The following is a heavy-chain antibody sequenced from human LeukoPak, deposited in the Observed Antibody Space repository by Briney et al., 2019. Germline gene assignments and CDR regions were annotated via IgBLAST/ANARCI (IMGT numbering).Heavy chain of an antibody. CDR2: IKQDGSEK. Sequence: GGSLRLSCAASGFTFSSYWMSWVRQAPGKGLEWVANIKQDGSEKYYVDSVKGRFTISRDNAKNSLYLQMNSLRAEDTAVYYCARVAAGYSVNYFDYWGQGTLVTVSS. CDR3: ARVAAGYSVNYFDY. D-gene: IGHD4-23*01. V-gene: IGHV3-7*03. CDR1: GFTFSSYW. J-gene: IGHJ4*02.